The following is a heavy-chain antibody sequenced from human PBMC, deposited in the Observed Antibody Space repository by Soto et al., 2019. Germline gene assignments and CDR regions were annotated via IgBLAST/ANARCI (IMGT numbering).Heavy chain of an antibody. D-gene: IGHD3-10*01. CDR1: GGSVSSISYY. CDR2: IYYSGST. V-gene: IGHV4-39*01. Sequence: PSETLSLTCTVSGGSVSSISYYWGWIRQPPGKGLEWIGSIYYSGSTYYNPSLKSRVTISVDTSKNQFSLKLSSVTAADTAVYYCARHHAPPRSGSYYNYYYYYGMDVWGQGTTVTVSS. J-gene: IGHJ6*02. CDR3: ARHHAPPRSGSYYNYYYYYGMDV.